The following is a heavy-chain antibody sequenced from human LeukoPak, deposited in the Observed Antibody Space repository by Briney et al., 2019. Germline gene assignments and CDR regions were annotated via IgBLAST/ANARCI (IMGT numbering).Heavy chain of an antibody. D-gene: IGHD2-21*02. CDR1: EFSVGSNY. J-gene: IGHJ4*02. CDR2: IYSGGST. V-gene: IGHV3-66*01. Sequence: GSLRLSCAASEFSVGSNYMTWVRQAPGKGLEWVSLIYSGGSTYYADSVRGRFTISRDNAKNSIYLQMNSLRVEDTAVYYCAKDIVGGGDDYWGQGALVIVSS. CDR3: AKDIVGGGDDY.